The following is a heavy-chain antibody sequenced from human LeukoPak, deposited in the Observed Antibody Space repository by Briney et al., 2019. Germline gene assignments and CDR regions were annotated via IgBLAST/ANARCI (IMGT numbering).Heavy chain of an antibody. CDR2: IRQDGNEK. D-gene: IGHD3-22*01. CDR3: ARHDNSGYYHFDY. Sequence: PGGSLRLSCAASGFIFNTYWMSWVRQAPGKGLEWVANIRQDGNEKHYVDSVEGRFTISRDDARNSLYLQMSSLRAEDTAVYYCARHDNSGYYHFDYWGQGTLVTVSS. CDR1: GFIFNTYW. V-gene: IGHV3-7*01. J-gene: IGHJ4*02.